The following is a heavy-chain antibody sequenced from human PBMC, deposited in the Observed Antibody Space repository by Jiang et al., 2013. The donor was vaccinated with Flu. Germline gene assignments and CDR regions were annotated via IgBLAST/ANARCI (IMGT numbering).Heavy chain of an antibody. CDR3: ARDSDYGGNYPEWAY. D-gene: IGHD4-23*01. J-gene: IGHJ4*02. CDR2: ISAYNGNT. V-gene: IGHV1-18*01. Sequence: GAEVKKPGASVKVSCKASGYTFTSYGISWVRQAPGQGLEWMGWISAYNGNTNYAQKLQGRVTMTTDTSTSTAYMELRSLRSDDTAVYYCARDSDYGGNYPEWAYWGQGTLVTVSS. CDR1: GYTFTSYG.